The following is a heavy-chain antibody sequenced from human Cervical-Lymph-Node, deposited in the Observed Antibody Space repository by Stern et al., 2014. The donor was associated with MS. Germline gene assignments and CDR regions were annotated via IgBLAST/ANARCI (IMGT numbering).Heavy chain of an antibody. V-gene: IGHV3-21*01. Sequence: EDQLVESGGGLVKPGGSLRLSCAASGFNFSDYSMNWVRQAPGKGLEWVSSISSSPSYIYYADSVKGRFTISRDNSKNSLYLQMNSLRAEDTAVYYCARWDYGYHYYAMDVWGQGTTVTVSS. D-gene: IGHD3-16*01. CDR2: ISSSPSYI. CDR3: ARWDYGYHYYAMDV. CDR1: GFNFSDYS. J-gene: IGHJ6*02.